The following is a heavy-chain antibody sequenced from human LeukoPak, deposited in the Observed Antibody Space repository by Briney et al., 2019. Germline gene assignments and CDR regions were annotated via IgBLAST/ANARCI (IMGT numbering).Heavy chain of an antibody. CDR1: GYTFTGYY. D-gene: IGHD3-10*01. CDR2: INPNSGGT. CDR3: ARVWGSGSTARYYYYGMDV. J-gene: IGHJ6*02. Sequence: ASVNVSCKASGYTFTGYYMHWVRQAPGQGLEWMGWINPNSGGTNYAQKFQGRVTMTRDTSISTAYMELSRLRSDDTAVYYCARVWGSGSTARYYYYGMDVWGQGTTVTVSS. V-gene: IGHV1-2*02.